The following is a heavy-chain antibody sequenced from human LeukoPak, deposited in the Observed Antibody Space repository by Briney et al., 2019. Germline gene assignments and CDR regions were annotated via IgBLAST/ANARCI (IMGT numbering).Heavy chain of an antibody. CDR3: ARIATYYYGSGSYYNPGYYYYYMDV. J-gene: IGHJ6*03. D-gene: IGHD3-10*01. V-gene: IGHV1-24*01. Sequence: ASVKVSCKVSGYTLTELSMHWVRQAPGKGLEWMGGFDPEDGETIYAQKFQGRVTMTRDTSTSTVYMELSSLRSEDTAVYYCARIATYYYGSGSYYNPGYYYYYMDVWGKGTTVTVSS. CDR2: FDPEDGET. CDR1: GYTLTELS.